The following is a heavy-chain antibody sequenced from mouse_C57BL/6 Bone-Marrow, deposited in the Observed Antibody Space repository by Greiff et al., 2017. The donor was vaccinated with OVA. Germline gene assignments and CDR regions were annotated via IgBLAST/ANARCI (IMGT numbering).Heavy chain of an antibody. V-gene: IGHV1-39*01. CDR2: INPNYGTT. D-gene: IGHD2-3*01. Sequence: LVESGPELVKPGASVKISCKASGYSFTDYNMNWVKQSNGKSLEWIGVINPNYGTTSYNQKFKGKATLTVDQSSSTAYMQLNSLTSEDSAVYYCARERIDDGHYYAMDYWGQGTSVTVSS. CDR3: ARERIDDGHYYAMDY. CDR1: GYSFTDYN. J-gene: IGHJ4*01.